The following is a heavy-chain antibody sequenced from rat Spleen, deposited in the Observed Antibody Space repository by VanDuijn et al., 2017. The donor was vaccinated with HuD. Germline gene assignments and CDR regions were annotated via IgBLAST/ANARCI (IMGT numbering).Heavy chain of an antibody. CDR2: ITNTGGST. V-gene: IGHV5-31*01. CDR1: GFTFNNYW. CDR3: TTEGDYFDY. J-gene: IGHJ2*01. Sequence: EVQLVESGGGLVQPGRSLKLSCVASGFTFNNYWMTWIRQAPGKGLEWVASITNTGGSTYYRDPVKGRFTITRDNAKSTLYLQMDSLRSEDTATYYCTTEGDYFDYWGQGVMVTVSS.